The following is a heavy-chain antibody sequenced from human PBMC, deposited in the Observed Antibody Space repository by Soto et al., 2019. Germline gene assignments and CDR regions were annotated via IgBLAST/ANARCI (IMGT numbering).Heavy chain of an antibody. CDR1: GGSFSGYI. Sequence: PSETLSLTCDVYGGSFSGYIWTWIRQTPGKGLQWIGQINHSGSANYNPDTSNNQFSLHLSSVTPDDTAVYYCVRLIGNSWLDSWGQGTPVTVSS. CDR2: INHSGSA. V-gene: IGHV4-34*01. J-gene: IGHJ5*01. CDR3: VRLIGNSWLDS. D-gene: IGHD2-8*01.